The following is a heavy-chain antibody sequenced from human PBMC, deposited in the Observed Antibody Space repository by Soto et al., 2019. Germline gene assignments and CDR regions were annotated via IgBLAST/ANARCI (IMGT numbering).Heavy chain of an antibody. CDR3: ARVLLKYFGRSGYYYGHFDY. CDR1: GFTFSDYA. V-gene: IGHV3-30-3*01. CDR2: ISNDGSKK. Sequence: GGSLRLSCGASGFTFSDYAMHWVRQAPGKGLEWVTVISNDGSKKYYADSVKGRFTISRDNSKNTLYLQMSSLRAEDTAVYYCARVLLKYFGRSGYYYGHFDYWGQGTLVTVSS. D-gene: IGHD3-22*01. J-gene: IGHJ4*02.